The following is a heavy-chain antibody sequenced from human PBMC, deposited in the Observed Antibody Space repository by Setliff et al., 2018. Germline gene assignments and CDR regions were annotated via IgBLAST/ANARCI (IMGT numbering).Heavy chain of an antibody. CDR3: ARERVGRYYYYHMDV. Sequence: GGSLRLSCAASGFTFTNYWMTWVRQAPGKGLEWVANIERDGSEKSYVDSVKGRFTISRDNAKNSVYLEMNSLSAEDTAVYYCARERVGRYYYYHMDVWGKGTTVTVSS. J-gene: IGHJ6*03. D-gene: IGHD1-26*01. V-gene: IGHV3-7*03. CDR1: GFTFTNYW. CDR2: IERDGSEK.